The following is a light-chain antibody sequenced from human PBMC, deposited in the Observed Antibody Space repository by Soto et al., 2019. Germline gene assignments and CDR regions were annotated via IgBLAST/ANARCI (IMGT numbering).Light chain of an antibody. J-gene: IGKJ1*01. Sequence: EIVMSQSPSTLSVSLGERATLSCRASQSVGNNLAWYQQKPGQAPRLLIYGASTRATGIPARFSGSGSGTAFTLTITGLQSEDFAVYYCQQYNNWPPWTFAQGSMVAIK. CDR2: GAS. V-gene: IGKV3-15*01. CDR1: QSVGNN. CDR3: QQYNNWPPWT.